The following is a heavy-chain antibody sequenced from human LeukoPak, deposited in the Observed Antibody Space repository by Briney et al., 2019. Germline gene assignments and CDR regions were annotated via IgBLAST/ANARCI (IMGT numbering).Heavy chain of an antibody. CDR2: ISPSGAST. J-gene: IGHJ3*02. Sequence: ASVKVSCKASGYTFTSSYLHWERQAPGQGLEWMGMISPSGASTTYAQKFQGRVTMTRDTSTSTVYMELSSLRSEDTAVYYCARGGCRSPRDAFDIWGQGTMVTLSS. D-gene: IGHD6-25*01. CDR3: ARGGCRSPRDAFDI. V-gene: IGHV1-46*01. CDR1: GYTFTSSY.